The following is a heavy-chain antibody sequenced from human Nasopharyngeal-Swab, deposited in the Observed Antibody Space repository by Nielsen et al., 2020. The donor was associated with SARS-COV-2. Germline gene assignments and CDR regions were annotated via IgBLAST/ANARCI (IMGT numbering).Heavy chain of an antibody. D-gene: IGHD2-15*01. CDR1: GYTFTSYG. CDR2: ISAYNGNT. Sequence: ASVKVSCKASGYTFTSYGISWVRQAPGQGLEWMGWISAYNGNTNYAQKLQGRVTMTTDTSTSTAYMELRSLRSDDTAVYYCARVCYQLDCSGGSCYYYYYGMDVWGQGTTVTVSS. CDR3: ARVCYQLDCSGGSCYYYYYGMDV. J-gene: IGHJ6*02. V-gene: IGHV1-18*01.